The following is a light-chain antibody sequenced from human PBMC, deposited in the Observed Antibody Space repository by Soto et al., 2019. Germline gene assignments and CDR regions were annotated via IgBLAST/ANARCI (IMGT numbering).Light chain of an antibody. V-gene: IGLV2-23*02. J-gene: IGLJ3*02. CDR3: CSYAGGSTWV. Sequence: QSVLTQPASVSGSPGQSITISCTGTSSDVGTYNLVSWYQQHPGKAPKVMIYEVSKRPSGASNRFSGSKSGNTASLTISGLQAEDEADYYCCSYAGGSTWVFGGGTKLTVL. CDR1: SSDVGTYNL. CDR2: EVS.